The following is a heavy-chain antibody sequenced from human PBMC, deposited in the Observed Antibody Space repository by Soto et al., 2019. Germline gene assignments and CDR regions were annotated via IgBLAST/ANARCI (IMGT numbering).Heavy chain of an antibody. CDR1: GGSISSYY. V-gene: IGHV4-59*01. CDR2: IYYSGST. D-gene: IGHD5-12*01. CDR3: ARLRRDGYNWDY. J-gene: IGHJ4*02. Sequence: SETLSLTCTVSGGSISSYYWSWIRQPPGKGLEWIGYIYYSGSTNYSPSLKSRVTISVDTSKNQFSLKLSSVTAADTAVYYCARLRRDGYNWDYWGQGTLVTVPQ.